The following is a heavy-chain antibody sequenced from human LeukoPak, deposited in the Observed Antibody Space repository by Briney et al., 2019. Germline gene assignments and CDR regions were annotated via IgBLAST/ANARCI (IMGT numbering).Heavy chain of an antibody. V-gene: IGHV1-2*02. J-gene: IGHJ4*02. D-gene: IGHD3-22*01. Sequence: EASVKVSCKASGYTFTGYYMHWVRQAPGQGLEWMGWINPNSGGTNYAQKLQGRVTMTRDTSISTAYMELSRLRSDDTAVYYCASPSYDSSGYYSDWGQGTLVTVSS. CDR1: GYTFTGYY. CDR2: INPNSGGT. CDR3: ASPSYDSSGYYSD.